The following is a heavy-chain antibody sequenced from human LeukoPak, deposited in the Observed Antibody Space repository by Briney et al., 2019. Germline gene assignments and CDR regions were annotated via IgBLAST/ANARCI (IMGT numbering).Heavy chain of an antibody. J-gene: IGHJ6*02. D-gene: IGHD3/OR15-3a*01. V-gene: IGHV3-53*01. CDR2: IYSGGST. CDR3: ARDFRLGRQSGYYYGMDV. CDR1: GFTVSSNY. Sequence: GGSLRLSCAASGFTVSSNYMSWVRQAPGKGLEWVSVIYSGGSTYYADSVKGRFTISRDNSKNTLYLQMNSLRAEDTAVYYCARDFRLGRQSGYYYGMDVWGQGTTVTVSS.